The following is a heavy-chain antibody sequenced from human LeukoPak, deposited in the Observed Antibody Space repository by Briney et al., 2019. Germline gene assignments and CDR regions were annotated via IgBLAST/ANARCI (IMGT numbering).Heavy chain of an antibody. CDR2: VYNSGST. Sequence: SETLSLTCTVSGGSISGFYWSWIRQPPGKGLEWLGYVYNSGSTNYNPSLRSRVTISVDTSKSQFSLNLTSVTAADTAVYYRARDRCSGGSCSRFDPWGQGTLVTVSS. CDR1: GGSISGFY. V-gene: IGHV4-59*01. D-gene: IGHD2-15*01. CDR3: ARDRCSGGSCSRFDP. J-gene: IGHJ5*02.